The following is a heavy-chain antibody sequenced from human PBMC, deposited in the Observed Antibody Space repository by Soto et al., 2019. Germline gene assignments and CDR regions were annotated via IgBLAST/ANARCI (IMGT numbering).Heavy chain of an antibody. CDR2: ISSSGSTI. Sequence: GGSLRLSCAASEFTFSDYYMSWIRQAPGKGLEWVSYISSSGSTIYYADSVKGRFTISRDNAKNSLYLQMNSLRAEDTAVYYCARFISVDTAMVTAYDYWGQGTLVTVSS. J-gene: IGHJ4*02. CDR3: ARFISVDTAMVTAYDY. CDR1: EFTFSDYY. D-gene: IGHD5-18*01. V-gene: IGHV3-11*01.